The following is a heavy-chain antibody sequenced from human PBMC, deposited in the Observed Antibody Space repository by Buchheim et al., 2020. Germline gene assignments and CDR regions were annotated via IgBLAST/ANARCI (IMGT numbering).Heavy chain of an antibody. CDR3: AKDSPPNYDFWSGIKYGMDV. CDR1: GFTFRSYA. D-gene: IGHD3-3*01. V-gene: IGHV3-23*01. Sequence: RLLESGGGLVQPGGSLRLSCAASGFTFRSYAMSWVRQAPGKGLEWVSTISGSDGSTFYADSVKGLFTISRDNSKNTLYLQMNSLRAEDTAVYYCAKDSPPNYDFWSGIKYGMDVWGQGTT. CDR2: ISGSDGST. J-gene: IGHJ6*02.